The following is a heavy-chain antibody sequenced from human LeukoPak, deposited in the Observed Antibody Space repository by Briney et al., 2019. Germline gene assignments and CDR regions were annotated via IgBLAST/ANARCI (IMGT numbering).Heavy chain of an antibody. V-gene: IGHV3-48*04. CDR2: ISSSSSTI. CDR1: GFTFSSYS. J-gene: IGHJ4*02. CDR3: ARGGGVTMVRGYYFDY. D-gene: IGHD3-10*01. Sequence: GGSLRLSCAASGFTFSSYSMNWVRQAPGKGLEWVSYISSSSSTIYYADSVKGRFTISRDNAKNSLYLQMNSLRAEDTAVYYCARGGGVTMVRGYYFDYWGQGTLVTVSS.